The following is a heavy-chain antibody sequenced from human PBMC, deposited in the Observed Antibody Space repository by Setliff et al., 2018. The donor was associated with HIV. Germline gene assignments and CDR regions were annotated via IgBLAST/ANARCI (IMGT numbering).Heavy chain of an antibody. D-gene: IGHD2-8*01. CDR3: VGLRYYADGAWHGGDY. V-gene: IGHV3-15*01. CDR1: GLTLSNTW. J-gene: IGHJ4*02. CDR2: LKSKTDGGTT. Sequence: GGSLRLSCAASGLTLSNTWMSWVRQAPGKGLEWVGRLKSKTDGGTTDYAAPVKGRFTTSRDDSKSSMYLQMNSLKSEDTAVYYCVGLRYYADGAWHGGDYWGQGSLVTVSS.